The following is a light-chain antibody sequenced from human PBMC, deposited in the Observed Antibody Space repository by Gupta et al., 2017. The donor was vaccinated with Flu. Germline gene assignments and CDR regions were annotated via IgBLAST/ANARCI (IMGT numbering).Light chain of an antibody. CDR2: YVS. CDR1: SSDVGGYQY. V-gene: IGLV2-14*04. Sequence: SITISCTGTSSDVGGYQYVSWYQQHPVRAPKLMIYYVSNRPSGVSNRFSDSKSGNTASLTISGRQAEDEADYYCFALTSGPSYVFGTGTKVTVL. J-gene: IGLJ1*01. CDR3: FALTSGPSYV.